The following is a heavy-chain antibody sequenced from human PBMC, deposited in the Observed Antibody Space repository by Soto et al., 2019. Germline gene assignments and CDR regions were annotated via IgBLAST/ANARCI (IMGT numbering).Heavy chain of an antibody. J-gene: IGHJ2*01. Sequence: SETLSLTCTVSGGSISSSSYYWGWIRQPPGKGQEWIGSIYYSGSTYYNPSLKSRVTISVDTSKNQFSLKLSSVTAADTAVYYCSRPSTVVTPVGYFDLWGRGTLVTVSS. CDR2: IYYSGST. CDR3: SRPSTVVTPVGYFDL. CDR1: GGSISSSSYY. D-gene: IGHD2-21*02. V-gene: IGHV4-39*01.